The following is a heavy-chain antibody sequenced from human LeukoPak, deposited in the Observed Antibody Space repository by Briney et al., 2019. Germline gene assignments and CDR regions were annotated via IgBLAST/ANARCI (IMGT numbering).Heavy chain of an antibody. Sequence: GGPLRLSCAASGFIFRNYWMSWVRQAPGKGLEWVANIQQDGSEESYVDSVKGRFTISRDNARSSLYLQMDSLRAEDTALYYCAGSWGYRALDIWGQGTMVTVS. CDR1: GFIFRNYW. V-gene: IGHV3-7*01. J-gene: IGHJ3*02. CDR3: AGSWGYRALDI. D-gene: IGHD3-16*01. CDR2: IQQDGSEE.